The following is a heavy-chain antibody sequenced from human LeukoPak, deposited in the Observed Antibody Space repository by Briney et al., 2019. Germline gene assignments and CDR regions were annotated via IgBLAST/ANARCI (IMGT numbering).Heavy chain of an antibody. Sequence: ASVKVSCKASGYTFTGYYMHWVRQAPGQGLEWMGWINPNSGGTNYAQRFQGRVTMTRDTSISTAYMELSRLRSDDTAVYYCARDGEPLVGATAVDYYYYYMDVWGKGTTVTVSS. V-gene: IGHV1-2*02. CDR1: GYTFTGYY. D-gene: IGHD1-26*01. J-gene: IGHJ6*03. CDR3: ARDGEPLVGATAVDYYYYYMDV. CDR2: INPNSGGT.